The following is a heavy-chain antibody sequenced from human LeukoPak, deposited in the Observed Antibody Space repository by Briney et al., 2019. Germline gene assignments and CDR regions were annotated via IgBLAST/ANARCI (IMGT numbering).Heavy chain of an antibody. CDR1: GMSITSRHY. D-gene: IGHD3-16*01. J-gene: IGHJ5*02. V-gene: IGHV4-38-2*02. CDR3: ARDFGETSLPNWFDP. Sequence: SETLSLICSVSGMSITSRHYWGWIRQPPGKGLEWIGSTSHSDSPYYNPSLESRVTISLDTSRNQFSLKLTSVTAADTAVYYCARDFGETSLPNWFDPWGQGTLVIVSS. CDR2: TSHSDSP.